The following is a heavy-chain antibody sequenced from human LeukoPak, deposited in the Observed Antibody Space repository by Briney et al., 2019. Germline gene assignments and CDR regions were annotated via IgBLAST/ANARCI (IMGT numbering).Heavy chain of an antibody. CDR2: ISSSSSHI. Sequence: PGGSLTLSCAPSGFTFSIYSMNWVRPAPGEGREWVSSISSSSSHIYYTDSVKGPFTISTDNATNSLYLQMNSLSAEDPAVYYCARDKRYGSGSLDYWGQGTLVSVSS. CDR3: ARDKRYGSGSLDY. J-gene: IGHJ4*02. CDR1: GFTFSIYS. V-gene: IGHV3-21*01. D-gene: IGHD3-10*01.